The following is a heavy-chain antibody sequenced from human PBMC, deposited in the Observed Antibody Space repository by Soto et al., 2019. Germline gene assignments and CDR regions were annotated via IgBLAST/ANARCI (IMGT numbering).Heavy chain of an antibody. CDR1: GGSISSGGYY. CDR3: ARVFSDSSSFFDP. J-gene: IGHJ5*02. CDR2: IYYSGRT. V-gene: IGHV4-31*03. Sequence: PSETLSLTCTVSGGSISSGGYYWSWIRQHPGKGLEWIGNIYYSGRTYYNPSLKSRVTISVDTSKNQFSLKVSSVTGADTAVYYCARVFSDSSSFFDPWGQGTLVTVPQ. D-gene: IGHD6-13*01.